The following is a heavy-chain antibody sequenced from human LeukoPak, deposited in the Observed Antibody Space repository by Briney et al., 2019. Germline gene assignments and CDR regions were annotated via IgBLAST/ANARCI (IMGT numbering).Heavy chain of an antibody. Sequence: EASVKVSCKASGGTFSSYAISWVRQAPGQGLEWVGGIIPIFGTANYAQKFQGRVTITADESKSTAYMELSMLSSEDTAVSYCARGRPPAYCSRTSCYGAFDNWGQGTMVTVSS. D-gene: IGHD2-2*01. J-gene: IGHJ3*02. CDR3: ARGRPPAYCSRTSCYGAFDN. CDR1: GGTFSSYA. CDR2: IIPIFGTA. V-gene: IGHV1-69*13.